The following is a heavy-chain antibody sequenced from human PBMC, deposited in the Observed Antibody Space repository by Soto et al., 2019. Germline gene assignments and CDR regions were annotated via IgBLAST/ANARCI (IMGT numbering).Heavy chain of an antibody. CDR3: AKTYYYGSGSSYYYYYYGMDV. D-gene: IGHD3-10*01. CDR1: GFTFSSYA. V-gene: IGHV3-23*01. Sequence: HPGGSLRLSCAASGFTFSSYAMSWVRQAPGKGLEWVSAISGSGGSTYYADSVKGRFTISRDNSKNTLYLQMNSLRAEDTAVYYCAKTYYYGSGSSYYYYYYGMDVWGQGTTVTVSS. J-gene: IGHJ6*02. CDR2: ISGSGGST.